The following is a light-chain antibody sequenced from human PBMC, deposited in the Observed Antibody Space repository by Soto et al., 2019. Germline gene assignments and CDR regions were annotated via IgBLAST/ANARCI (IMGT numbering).Light chain of an antibody. CDR3: QHYVTSFTT. CDR2: DAS. V-gene: IGKV3-11*01. CDR1: QSVSSY. Sequence: EIVLTQSPATLSLSPGERATLSCRASQSVSSYLAWYQQKPGQAPRLLIYDASNRAAGIPARFSGSGSGTDFTLTISRLEPEDFAVYYCQHYVTSFTTFGQGTKVDIK. J-gene: IGKJ1*01.